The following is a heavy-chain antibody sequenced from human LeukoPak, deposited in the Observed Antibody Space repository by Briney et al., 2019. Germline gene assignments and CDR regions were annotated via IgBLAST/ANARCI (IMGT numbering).Heavy chain of an antibody. CDR1: GFTFSSYE. Sequence: GGSLRLSCATSGFTFSSYEMNWVRQAPGKGLEWISYIATSGTSTYYADSVKGRFTISRDNGKTALSLQMNSLRAEDTAVYYCVVHSATSCYWGQGTLVTVSS. D-gene: IGHD1-26*01. CDR2: IATSGTST. J-gene: IGHJ4*02. V-gene: IGHV3-48*03. CDR3: VVHSATSCY.